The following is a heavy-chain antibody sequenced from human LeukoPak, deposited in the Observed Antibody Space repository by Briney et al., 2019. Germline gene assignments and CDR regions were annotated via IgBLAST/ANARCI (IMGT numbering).Heavy chain of an antibody. J-gene: IGHJ6*03. Sequence: SETLSLTCTVSGGSISSSSYYWGWIRQPPGKGLEWIGSIYYSGSTYYNPSLKSRVTISVDTSKNQFSLKLSSVTAADTAVYYCARDASIVVVPAAIFTPYYYYYMDVWGKGTTVTVSS. CDR3: ARDASIVVVPAAIFTPYYYYYMDV. V-gene: IGHV4-39*07. CDR2: IYYSGST. D-gene: IGHD2-2*02. CDR1: GGSISSSSYY.